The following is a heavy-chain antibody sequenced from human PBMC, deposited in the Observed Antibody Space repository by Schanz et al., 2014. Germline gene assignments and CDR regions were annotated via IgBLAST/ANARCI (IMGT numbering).Heavy chain of an antibody. J-gene: IGHJ3*02. V-gene: IGHV3-11*01. CDR3: AKGRFGELSAFDI. Sequence: MQLLESGGGLAQPGGSLRLSCTASGFPFSDYFMAWIRQPPGRGLEWVSYIGNGGVTIYYADSVKGRFTISRDNSKNSLYLQMNSLRAEDTAVYYCAKGRFGELSAFDIWGQGTMVTVSS. D-gene: IGHD3-10*01. CDR2: IGNGGVTI. CDR1: GFPFSDYF.